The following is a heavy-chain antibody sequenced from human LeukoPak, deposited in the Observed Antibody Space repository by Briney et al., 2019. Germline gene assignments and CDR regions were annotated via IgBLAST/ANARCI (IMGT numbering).Heavy chain of an antibody. J-gene: IGHJ4*02. CDR1: GDSISSGLYY. Sequence: SETLSLTCTVSGDSISSGLYYWNWIRQPAGKGLEWIGRIHNSGSTNYNPSLKSRVTISLHPSKNQFSLKLPSVTAADSAVYYCATSSWLRDANFDYWGQGTLVTVSS. D-gene: IGHD6-13*01. V-gene: IGHV4-61*02. CDR3: ATSSWLRDANFDY. CDR2: IHNSGST.